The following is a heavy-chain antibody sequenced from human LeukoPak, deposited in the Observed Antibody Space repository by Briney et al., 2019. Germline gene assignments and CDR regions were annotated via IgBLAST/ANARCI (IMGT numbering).Heavy chain of an antibody. J-gene: IGHJ4*02. D-gene: IGHD3-9*01. CDR3: ARSPGYYDILTGYYANYFDY. Sequence: SETLSLTCTVSAGSISSGGYYWSWLRQHPGKGLEWIGYIYYSGSTHYNPSLKRRVTISVDTSKNQFSLKPGSGTAAETAVYYCARSPGYYDILTGYYANYFDYWGQGTLVTVSS. CDR1: AGSISSGGYY. CDR2: IYYSGST. V-gene: IGHV4-31*03.